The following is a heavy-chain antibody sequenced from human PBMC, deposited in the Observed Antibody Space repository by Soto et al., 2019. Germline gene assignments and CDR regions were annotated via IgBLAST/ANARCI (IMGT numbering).Heavy chain of an antibody. CDR2: IRSKAYGGTT. Sequence: PGGSLRLSCTASGFTFGDYAMSWVRQAPGKGLECVGFIRSKAYGGTTEYAASVKGRFTISRDDSKSIAYLQMNSLKTEDTAVYYCRYQEQWDRDYFDYWGQGTLVTVYS. V-gene: IGHV3-49*04. CDR1: GFTFGDYA. J-gene: IGHJ4*02. D-gene: IGHD6-19*01. CDR3: RYQEQWDRDYFDY.